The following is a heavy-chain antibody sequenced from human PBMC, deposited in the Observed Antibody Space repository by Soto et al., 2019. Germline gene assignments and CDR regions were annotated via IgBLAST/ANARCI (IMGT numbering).Heavy chain of an antibody. Sequence: QVQLVESGGGVVQPGRSLRLSCAASGFTFSSYAMHWVRQAPGKGLEWVAVISYDGSNKYYADSVKGRFTISRDNSKNTLYLQMNILSAEDTVVYYCSRDNGIAAAVTRFDPWGQGTLVTVSS. D-gene: IGHD6-13*01. CDR2: ISYDGSNK. CDR3: SRDNGIAAAVTRFDP. J-gene: IGHJ5*02. V-gene: IGHV3-30-3*01. CDR1: GFTFSSYA.